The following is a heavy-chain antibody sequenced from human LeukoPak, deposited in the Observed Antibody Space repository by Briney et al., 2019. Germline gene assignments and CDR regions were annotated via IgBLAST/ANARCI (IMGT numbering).Heavy chain of an antibody. CDR2: IIPIFATA. Sequence: SVKVSCKASVGTFSSYAISWVRQSPGHGLEWMGGIIPIFATANYAQKFQGRVTITTDESTRTAYMELSSLRSEDTAVYYCARGYCSTTSCYTMDHWFDLWGQGTLVTVSS. V-gene: IGHV1-69*05. CDR3: ARGYCSTTSCYTMDHWFDL. J-gene: IGHJ5*02. D-gene: IGHD2-2*02. CDR1: VGTFSSYA.